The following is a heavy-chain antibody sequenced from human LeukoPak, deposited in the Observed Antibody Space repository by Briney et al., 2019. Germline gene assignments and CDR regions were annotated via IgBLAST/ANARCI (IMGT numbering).Heavy chain of an antibody. V-gene: IGHV4-59*01. CDR1: GGSLSSYY. D-gene: IGHD1-20*01. J-gene: IGHJ4*02. Sequence: SETLSLTRTVSGGSLSSYYWSWIRQPAGKGLEWIGYIYYSGSTNYNPSLKSRVTISVDTSKNQLSLKLSSVTAADTAVYYCAGDPSLMTGTSQGFDYWGQGTLVTVSS. CDR3: AGDPSLMTGTSQGFDY. CDR2: IYYSGST.